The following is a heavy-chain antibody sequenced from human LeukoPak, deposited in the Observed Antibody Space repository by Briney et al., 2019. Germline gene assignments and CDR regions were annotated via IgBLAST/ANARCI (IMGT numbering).Heavy chain of an antibody. D-gene: IGHD3-22*01. CDR3: ARATYYYDSSGNFDK. V-gene: IGHV3-21*01. CDR2: ISSSSISI. J-gene: IGHJ4*02. Sequence: GGSLRLSCAASGFTFSSYWMHWVRQAPGKGLEWVSSISSSSISIYYADAVKGRFTISRDNVKNSLYLQMNSLRAEDTAVYYCARATYYYDSSGNFDKWGQGTLVAVSS. CDR1: GFTFSSYW.